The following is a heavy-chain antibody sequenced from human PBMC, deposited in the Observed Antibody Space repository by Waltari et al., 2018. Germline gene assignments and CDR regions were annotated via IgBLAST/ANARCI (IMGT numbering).Heavy chain of an antibody. CDR2: IKGDGSQK. CDR3: ARDPHYSNFDY. J-gene: IGHJ4*02. CDR1: GFTLSTYW. Sequence: EVHLVESGGGLVQPGGSLRLSCAPSGFTLSTYWMTWVRQAPGKGLEWLANIKGDGSQKNYVDSVKGRFTISRDTANNSLYLQMNSLRAEDTAVYYCARDPHYSNFDYWGQGTLVTVSS. V-gene: IGHV3-7*01. D-gene: IGHD4-4*01.